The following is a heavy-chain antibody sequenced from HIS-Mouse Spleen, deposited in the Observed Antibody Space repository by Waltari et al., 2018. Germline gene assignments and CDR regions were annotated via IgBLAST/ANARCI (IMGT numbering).Heavy chain of an antibody. Sequence: QVQLQQWGAGLLKPSETLSLTCAVYGGSFSGYYSSWTRPSPGKGLEWIGEINHSGYTNDNPSLKSRVTISVDTSKNQFSLKLSSVTAADTAVYYCAGRRITMIVVVIHAFDIWGQGTMVTVSS. CDR1: GGSFSGYY. CDR2: INHSGYT. D-gene: IGHD3-22*01. J-gene: IGHJ3*02. V-gene: IGHV4-34*01. CDR3: AGRRITMIVVVIHAFDI.